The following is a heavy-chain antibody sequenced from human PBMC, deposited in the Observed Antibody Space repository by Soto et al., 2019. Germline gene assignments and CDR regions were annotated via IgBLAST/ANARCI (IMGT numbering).Heavy chain of an antibody. V-gene: IGHV4-4*02. J-gene: IGHJ4*02. D-gene: IGHD2-2*01. Sequence: SETLSLTCAVSSGSISRSNWVSWVRKPPGKGLEWIGEIYHSGSTNYNPSLKSRVTISVDKSKNQFSLKLSSVTAADTAVYYCARGIVVVPAAIFSVYFDYWGQGTLVTVSS. CDR3: ARGIVVVPAAIFSVYFDY. CDR1: SGSISRSNW. CDR2: IYHSGST.